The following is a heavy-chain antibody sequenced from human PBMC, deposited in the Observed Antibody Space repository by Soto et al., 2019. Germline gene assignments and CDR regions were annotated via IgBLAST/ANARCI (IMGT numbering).Heavy chain of an antibody. Sequence: SETLSLTCAVSGGSISSGDWCWSWVRQSPGKGLEWIGEIYYSGSTTYNPSLKSRVTISADKSENQFSLRLSSVTAADTAVYYCARDRTYYDFWSGTKPYYYYYYGMDVWGQGTTVTVSS. CDR2: IYYSGST. J-gene: IGHJ6*02. V-gene: IGHV4-4*02. D-gene: IGHD3-3*01. CDR3: ARDRTYYDFWSGTKPYYYYYYGMDV. CDR1: GGSISSGDW.